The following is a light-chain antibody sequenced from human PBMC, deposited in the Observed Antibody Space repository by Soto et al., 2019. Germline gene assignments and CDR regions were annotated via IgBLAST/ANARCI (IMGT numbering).Light chain of an antibody. V-gene: IGLV2-14*01. J-gene: IGLJ2*01. CDR1: SSDVGVYNY. Sequence: QSALTQPASVSGSPGQSITISCTGTSSDVGVYNYVSWYQQHPGKAPKLMIYDVSNRPSGVSNRFSGSKSGNTASLTISGLQAEDEAEYYCSSYTSSTTLVVFGGGTKLTVL. CDR2: DVS. CDR3: SSYTSSTTLVV.